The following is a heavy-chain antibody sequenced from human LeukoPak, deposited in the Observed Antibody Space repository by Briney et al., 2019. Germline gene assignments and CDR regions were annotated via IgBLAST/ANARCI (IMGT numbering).Heavy chain of an antibody. CDR1: GYTFTGYY. J-gene: IGHJ6*03. Sequence: ASVKVSCKASGYTFTGYYMHWVRQAPGQGLEWMGWINPNSGGTNYAQKFQGRVTMTRDTSISTAYMELSRLRSDGTAVYYCAATSGYAPRGYYYYYMDVWGKGTTVTVSS. CDR2: INPNSGGT. V-gene: IGHV1-2*02. CDR3: AATSGYAPRGYYYYYMDV. D-gene: IGHD5-12*01.